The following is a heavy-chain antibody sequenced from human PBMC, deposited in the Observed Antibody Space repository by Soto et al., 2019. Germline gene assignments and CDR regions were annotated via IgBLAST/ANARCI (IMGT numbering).Heavy chain of an antibody. J-gene: IGHJ4*02. V-gene: IGHV3-30*18. D-gene: IGHD1-26*01. Sequence: PGGSLRLSCAASGFTFSSYGMHWVRQAPGKGLEWVAVISYDGSNKYYADSVKGRFTISRDNSKNTLYLQMNSLRAEDTAVYYCAKHRFSDWGATPLLTDYWGQGTLVTVSS. CDR3: AKHRFSDWGATPLLTDY. CDR2: ISYDGSNK. CDR1: GFTFSSYG.